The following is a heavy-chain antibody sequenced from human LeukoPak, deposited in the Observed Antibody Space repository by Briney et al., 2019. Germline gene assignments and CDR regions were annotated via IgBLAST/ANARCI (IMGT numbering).Heavy chain of an antibody. Sequence: GGSLRLSCAASGFIFSSYWMSWVRQAPGKGLEWVANIKQDGSEKYYVDSVKGRFTISRDNAKNSLYLQMNSLRAEDTAVYYCAREWYYYDSSGYQTLFDYWGQGTLVTVSS. CDR2: IKQDGSEK. V-gene: IGHV3-7*01. D-gene: IGHD3-22*01. J-gene: IGHJ4*02. CDR1: GFIFSSYW. CDR3: AREWYYYDSSGYQTLFDY.